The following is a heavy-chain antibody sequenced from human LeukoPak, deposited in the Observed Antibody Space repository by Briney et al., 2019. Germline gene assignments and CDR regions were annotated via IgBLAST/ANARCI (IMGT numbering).Heavy chain of an antibody. CDR3: ARQWKLLWFGESRD. V-gene: IGHV4-39*01. Sequence: GSLRLSCAASGFTFSSYGMHWIRQPPGKGLEWIGSIYYSGSTYYNPSLKSRVTISVDTSKNQFSLKLSSVTAADTAVYYCARQWKLLWFGESRDWGQGTLVTVSS. D-gene: IGHD3-10*01. J-gene: IGHJ4*02. CDR1: GFTFSSYG. CDR2: IYYSGST.